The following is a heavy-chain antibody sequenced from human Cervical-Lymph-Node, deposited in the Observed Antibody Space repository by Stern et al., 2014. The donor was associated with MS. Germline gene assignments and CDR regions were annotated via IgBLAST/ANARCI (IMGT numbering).Heavy chain of an antibody. V-gene: IGHV3-15*01. J-gene: IGHJ4*02. Sequence: EVQLEESGGGLIKPGGSLRLSCVTSGFSFSNAWMSWVRQAPGKGLEWVGRIKSKYDGGTRDYAAPVKGRFTISRDDSKTTLYLQMNSLKIEDTAVYYCSIDPYDYGEKLGDYWGQGTLVTVSS. D-gene: IGHD4-17*01. CDR1: GFSFSNAW. CDR2: IKSKYDGGTR. CDR3: SIDPYDYGEKLGDY.